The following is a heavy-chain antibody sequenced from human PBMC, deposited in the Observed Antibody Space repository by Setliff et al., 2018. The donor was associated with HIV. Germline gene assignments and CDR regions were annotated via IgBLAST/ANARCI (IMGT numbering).Heavy chain of an antibody. CDR3: ARGAYRDGYDN. CDR1: GASISSYY. V-gene: IGHV4-59*01. D-gene: IGHD5-18*01. CDR2: VDYNGRT. Sequence: SETLSLTCSVSGASISSYYWSWIRQPPGKGLEWIGYVDYNGRTDYNPSLKSRVTISLDTSKNQVSLKLSSVAAADTAVYHCARGAYRDGYDNWGQGTLVTVSS. J-gene: IGHJ4*02.